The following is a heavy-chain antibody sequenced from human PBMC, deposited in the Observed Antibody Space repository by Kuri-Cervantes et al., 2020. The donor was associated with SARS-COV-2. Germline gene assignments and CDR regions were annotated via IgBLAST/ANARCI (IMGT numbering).Heavy chain of an antibody. Sequence: SETLSLTCAVYGGSFSGYYWSWIRQPPGKGLEWIGEINHSGSTNYNPSLKSRVTISVDTSKNQFSLKLSSVTAADTAVYYCASPLLGYCSSTSCYTQEEYYYYGMDVWGQGTTVTVSS. J-gene: IGHJ6*02. V-gene: IGHV4-34*01. CDR3: ASPLLGYCSSTSCYTQEEYYYYGMDV. CDR1: GGSFSGYY. CDR2: INHSGST. D-gene: IGHD2-2*02.